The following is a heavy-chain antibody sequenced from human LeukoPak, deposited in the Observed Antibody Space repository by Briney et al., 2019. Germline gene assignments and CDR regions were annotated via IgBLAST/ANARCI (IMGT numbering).Heavy chain of an antibody. CDR2: IYHSGST. V-gene: IGHV4-38-2*02. CDR3: ARDVAGWELDAFDI. CDR1: GYSISSGYY. Sequence: SETLSLTCTVSGYSISSGYYWGWIRQPPGKGLEWIGNIYHSGSTYYNPSLKSRVTISVDTSKNQFSLKLSSVTAADTAVYYCARDVAGWELDAFDIWGQGTMVTVSS. D-gene: IGHD1-26*01. J-gene: IGHJ3*02.